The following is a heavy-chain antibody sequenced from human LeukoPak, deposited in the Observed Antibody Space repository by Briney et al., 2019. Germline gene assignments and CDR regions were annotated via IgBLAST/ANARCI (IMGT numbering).Heavy chain of an antibody. Sequence: GGSLRLSCAASGFTVSSNYMSWVRQAPGKGLEWVSVIYSGGSTYYADSVKGRFTISRDNSKNTLYLQMNSLRAEDTAVYYCARDHSDYGGNSFTLWGQGTLVTVSS. J-gene: IGHJ4*02. D-gene: IGHD4-23*01. CDR3: ARDHSDYGGNSFTL. V-gene: IGHV3-53*01. CDR2: IYSGGST. CDR1: GFTVSSNY.